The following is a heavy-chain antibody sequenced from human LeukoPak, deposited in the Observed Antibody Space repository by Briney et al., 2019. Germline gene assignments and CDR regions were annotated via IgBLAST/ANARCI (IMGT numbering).Heavy chain of an antibody. CDR2: INPNSGGT. V-gene: IGHV1-2*02. CDR1: GYTFLDYY. J-gene: IGHJ5*02. CDR3: ARVRPCTTATCYRWFDP. D-gene: IGHD2-2*01. Sequence: ASVKVSCKASGYTFLDYYMHWVRQAPGQGLEWMGWINPNSGGTNYAQKFQGRVTVTRDTSISTVYMDLSGLTSDDTAMYYCARVRPCTTATCYRWFDPRGQGTLVTVSS.